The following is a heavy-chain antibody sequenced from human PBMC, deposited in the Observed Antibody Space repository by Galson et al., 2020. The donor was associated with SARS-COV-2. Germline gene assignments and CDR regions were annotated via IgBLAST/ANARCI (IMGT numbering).Heavy chain of an antibody. CDR3: ARMRVSWRSSSADWH. D-gene: IGHD6-6*01. J-gene: IGHJ4*02. CDR2: IRSYNGDT. V-gene: IGHV1-18*01. Sequence: ASVKVSCKASGYTFTSYVISWVRQAPGQGLEWMGWIRSYNGDTHYVDKFQGRVTMTTDTSTNTAYMDLRGLTSDDPAVYYCARMRVSWRSSSADWHWGQGTLVTVSS. CDR1: GYTFTSYV.